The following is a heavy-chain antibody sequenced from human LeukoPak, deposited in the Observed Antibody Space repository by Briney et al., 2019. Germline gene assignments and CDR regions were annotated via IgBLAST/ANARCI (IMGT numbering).Heavy chain of an antibody. D-gene: IGHD6-13*01. CDR1: GGSISSNNW. CDR2: IYHSGSP. Sequence: SGTLSLTCAVFGGSISSNNWWGWVRQPPGKGLEWIGEIYHSGSPNYNPSLKSRVTISVDKSRNHFSLKLSSVTAADTAVYYCARVTVAAARNWYFDLWGRGTLVTVSS. V-gene: IGHV4-4*02. J-gene: IGHJ2*01. CDR3: ARVTVAAARNWYFDL.